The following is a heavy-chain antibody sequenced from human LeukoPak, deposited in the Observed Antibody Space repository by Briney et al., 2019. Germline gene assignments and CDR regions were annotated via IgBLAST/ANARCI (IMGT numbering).Heavy chain of an antibody. V-gene: IGHV4-4*07. D-gene: IGHD3-9*01. Sequence: SETLSLTCTVSGGSISSYYWTWIRQPAGKGLEWLGRIYTSGTTNYNPSLKSRVTMSVKTSKNQFSLKLSSVTAADTAVYYCATIFRRGDVWGEGTTVTVSS. CDR3: ATIFRRGDV. CDR1: GGSISSYY. CDR2: IYTSGTT. J-gene: IGHJ6*04.